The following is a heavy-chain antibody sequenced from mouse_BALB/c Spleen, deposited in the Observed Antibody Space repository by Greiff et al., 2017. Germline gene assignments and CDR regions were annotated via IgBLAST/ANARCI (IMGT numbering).Heavy chain of an antibody. CDR2: ISTYYGDA. CDR3: ARGITTATWGYYAMDY. Sequence: QVHVKQSGAELVRPGVSVKISCKGSGYTFTDYAMHWVKQSHAKSLEWIGVISTYYGDASYNQKFKGKATMTVDKSSSTAYMELARLTSEDSAIYYCARGITTATWGYYAMDYWGQGTSVTVSS. CDR1: GYTFTDYA. V-gene: IGHV1S137*01. D-gene: IGHD1-2*01. J-gene: IGHJ4*01.